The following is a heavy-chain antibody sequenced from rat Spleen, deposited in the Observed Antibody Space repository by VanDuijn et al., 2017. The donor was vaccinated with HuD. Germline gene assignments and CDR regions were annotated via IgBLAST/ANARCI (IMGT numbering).Heavy chain of an antibody. CDR3: TTFYYYDGSYYYPFAY. Sequence: QVQLKESGPGLVQPSQTLSLPCTVSGFSLFRYTVSWVRQPPGKGLEWMGGIWGDGSTNYNSVLKSRLSISRDTSKSQVFLKMNNLQTEDTAMYFCTTFYYYDGSYYYPFAYWGQGTLVTVSS. D-gene: IGHD1-12*02. CDR2: IWGDGST. J-gene: IGHJ3*01. CDR1: GFSLFRYT. V-gene: IGHV2-15*01.